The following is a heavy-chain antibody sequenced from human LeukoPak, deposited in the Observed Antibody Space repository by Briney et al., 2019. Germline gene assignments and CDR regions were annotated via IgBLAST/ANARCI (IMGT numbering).Heavy chain of an antibody. CDR3: ARAPLVGSTDSYFYGMDV. Sequence: GGSLRLSCAASRFDFRIYWMTWVRQAPGKGLEWVANIKQDGREKYYVDSVRGRFTISRDNAKSSLHLQMNSLRAEDTAVYYCARAPLVGSTDSYFYGMDVWGQGTTVTVSS. CDR2: IKQDGREK. D-gene: IGHD1-26*01. CDR1: RFDFRIYW. V-gene: IGHV3-7*01. J-gene: IGHJ6*02.